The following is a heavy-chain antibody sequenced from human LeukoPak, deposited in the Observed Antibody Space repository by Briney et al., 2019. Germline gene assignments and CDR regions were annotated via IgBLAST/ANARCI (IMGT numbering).Heavy chain of an antibody. Sequence: PGGSLRLSCTASGFTISTYWMSWVRQAPGKGLEWVANIKQDGSEKYYVDSVKGRFTISRDNAKNSLYLQMNSLRAEDTAVYYCARETWPYYFDYWGQGTLVTVSS. CDR2: IKQDGSEK. CDR1: GFTISTYW. J-gene: IGHJ4*02. V-gene: IGHV3-7*01. D-gene: IGHD5-24*01. CDR3: ARETWPYYFDY.